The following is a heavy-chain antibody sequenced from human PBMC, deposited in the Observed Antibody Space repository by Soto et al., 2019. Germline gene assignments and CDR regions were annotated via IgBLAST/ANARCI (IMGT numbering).Heavy chain of an antibody. CDR1: GYAFTGYY. Sequence: ASVKVSCKASGYAFTGYYMHWVRQAPGQGLEWMGWINPNSGGTNYAQKFQGWVTMTRDTSISTAYMELSRLRSDDTAVYYCARDHGLYYFDYWGQGTLVTVSS. J-gene: IGHJ4*02. V-gene: IGHV1-2*04. CDR3: ARDHGLYYFDY. CDR2: INPNSGGT.